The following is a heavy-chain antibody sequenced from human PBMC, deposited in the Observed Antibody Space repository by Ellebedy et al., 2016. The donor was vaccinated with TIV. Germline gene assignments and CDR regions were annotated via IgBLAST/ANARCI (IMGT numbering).Heavy chain of an antibody. Sequence: GESLKISCAVSGFTFSDHYMNWVRQAPGKGLEWVGFIRSKAYGGTTEYAGSVKGRFSISRDDSKNSVYLNMNSLKTEDTAVYYCARGNWYCDLWGRGTLVTVSA. CDR2: IRSKAYGGTT. J-gene: IGHJ2*01. CDR3: ARGNWYCDL. V-gene: IGHV3-72*01. CDR1: GFTFSDHY.